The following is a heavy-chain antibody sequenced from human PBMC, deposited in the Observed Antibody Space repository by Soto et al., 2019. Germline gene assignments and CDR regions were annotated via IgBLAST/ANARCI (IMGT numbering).Heavy chain of an antibody. CDR1: GGTFSSYA. Sequence: QVQLVQSGAEVKKPGSSVKVSCKASGGTFSSYAISWVRQAPGQGLEWMGEIIPIFGTANYAQKFQGRVTITAEXSXSTXYMELSSLRSEDTAVYYCARDRGPSSGYYPYWFDPWGQGTLVSVSS. D-gene: IGHD3-22*01. CDR3: ARDRGPSSGYYPYWFDP. V-gene: IGHV1-69*12. J-gene: IGHJ5*02. CDR2: IIPIFGTA.